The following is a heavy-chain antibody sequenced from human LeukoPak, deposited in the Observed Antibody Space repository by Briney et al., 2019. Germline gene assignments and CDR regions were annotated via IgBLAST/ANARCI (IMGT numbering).Heavy chain of an antibody. D-gene: IGHD5-24*01. Sequence: SVKVSCKASGGTFISYAISWVRQAPGQGLEWMGGIIPIFGTANYAQKFQGRVTITAGESTSTAYMELSSLRSEDTAVYYCARGRDGYKNDAFDIWGQGTMVTVSS. CDR3: ARGRDGYKNDAFDI. V-gene: IGHV1-69*13. CDR1: GGTFISYA. J-gene: IGHJ3*02. CDR2: IIPIFGTA.